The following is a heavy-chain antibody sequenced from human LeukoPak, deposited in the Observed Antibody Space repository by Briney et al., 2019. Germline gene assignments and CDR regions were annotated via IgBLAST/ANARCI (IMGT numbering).Heavy chain of an antibody. J-gene: IGHJ4*02. Sequence: PGGSLRLSCAASGFTFSTYWMAWVRQAPGKGLEWVANIKGDESARHQADSVKGRFTISRDNAQNSVYLQMHSLRGEDTAVYYCARDVGGSLDYWGQGTLVTVSS. CDR1: GFTFSTYW. V-gene: IGHV3-7*01. D-gene: IGHD1-26*01. CDR3: ARDVGGSLDY. CDR2: IKGDESAR.